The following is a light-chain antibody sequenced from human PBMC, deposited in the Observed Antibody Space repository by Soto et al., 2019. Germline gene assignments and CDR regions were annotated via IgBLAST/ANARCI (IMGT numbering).Light chain of an antibody. Sequence: EIVLTQSPGTLSLSPGERATLSCRASQSVSSSYLAWYQQKRGQAPRLLLYGASSRATGIPDRFSGSGSGTDFTLTISRLEPEDVAVYFCQHYVPSPETWTFGQGTKV. CDR2: GAS. CDR1: QSVSSSY. CDR3: QHYVPSPETWT. V-gene: IGKV3-20*01. J-gene: IGKJ1*01.